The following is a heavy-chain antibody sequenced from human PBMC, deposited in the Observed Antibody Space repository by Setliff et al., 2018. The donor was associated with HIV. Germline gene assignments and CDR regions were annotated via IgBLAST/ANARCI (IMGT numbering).Heavy chain of an antibody. CDR1: GVSTSSSTYY. CDR2: IYCTGDT. CDR3: ARDMTTVTYYYYYYYMDV. V-gene: IGHV4-39*07. J-gene: IGHJ6*03. D-gene: IGHD4-17*01. Sequence: KPSETLSLTCSVSGVSTSSSTYYWGWIRQPPGKGLEWIGYIYCTGDTYYNPSLKSRVTMSVDTSTSRLSLKVHSVTAADTAMYYCARDMTTVTYYYYYYYMDVWGKGTTVTVSS.